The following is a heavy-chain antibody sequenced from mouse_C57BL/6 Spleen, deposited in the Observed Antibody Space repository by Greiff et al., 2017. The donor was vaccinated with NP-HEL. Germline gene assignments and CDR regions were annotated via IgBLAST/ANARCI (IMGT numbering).Heavy chain of an antibody. CDR3: ARGDYYWYFDV. CDR1: GFTFSDYG. J-gene: IGHJ1*03. CDR2: ISSGSSTI. V-gene: IGHV5-17*01. D-gene: IGHD2-4*01. Sequence: EVKLMESGGGLVKPGGSLKLSCAASGFTFSDYGMHWVRQAPEQGLEWVAYISSGSSTIYYADTVKGRFTISRDNAKNTLFLKMTSLRSEDTAMYYCARGDYYWYFDVWGTGTTVTVSS.